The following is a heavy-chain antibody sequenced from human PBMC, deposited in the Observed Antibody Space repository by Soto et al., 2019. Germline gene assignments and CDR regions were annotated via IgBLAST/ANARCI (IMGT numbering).Heavy chain of an antibody. D-gene: IGHD5-18*01. CDR1: GGTFSTYA. CDR2: IIPMFGTA. J-gene: IGHJ4*02. CDR3: ASGIQLWLRRINNGYSG. V-gene: IGHV1-69*05. Sequence: QVQLVQSGAEVKKPESSVKVSCKAPGGTFSTYAISWVRQAPGQGLEWMGGIIPMFGTANYAQRFQDRVTTTTDESTNTVYMELSSLRSEYTAGYFCASGIQLWLRRINNGYSGWGQGTLVTVSS.